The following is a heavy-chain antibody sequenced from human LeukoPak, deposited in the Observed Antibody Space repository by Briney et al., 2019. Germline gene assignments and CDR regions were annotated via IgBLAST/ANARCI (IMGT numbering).Heavy chain of an antibody. V-gene: IGHV3-9*01. D-gene: IGHD3-9*01. CDR3: AKDFHYDTYYYYGMDV. J-gene: IGHJ6*02. Sequence: GGSLRLSCAASGFTFDDYAMHWVRQAPGKGLEWVSGISWNSGSIGYADSVKGRFTISRDDAKNSLYLQMNSLRAEDTALYYCAKDFHYDTYYYYGMDVWGQGTTVTVSS. CDR2: ISWNSGSI. CDR1: GFTFDDYA.